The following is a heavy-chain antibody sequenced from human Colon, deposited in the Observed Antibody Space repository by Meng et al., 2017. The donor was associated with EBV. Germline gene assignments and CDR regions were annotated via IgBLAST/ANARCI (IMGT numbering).Heavy chain of an antibody. CDR3: ARNTVTTSGSSNYWYFDL. J-gene: IGHJ2*01. CDR1: GGSISSYD. Sequence: QVQPQESGPGLVRPSETLSLTCTVSGGSISSYDWTWIRQPPGKGLEWIGYIYYSGSTNYNPSLKSRVTISVDTSKNQFSLKLSSVTTTDTAVYYCARNTVTTSGSSNYWYFDLWGRGTLVTVSS. V-gene: IGHV4-59*01. D-gene: IGHD4-17*01. CDR2: IYYSGST.